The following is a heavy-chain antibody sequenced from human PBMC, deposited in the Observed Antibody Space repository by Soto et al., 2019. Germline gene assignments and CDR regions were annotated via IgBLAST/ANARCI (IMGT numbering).Heavy chain of an antibody. V-gene: IGHV6-1*01. Sequence: QSQTLSLTCAISGDSVSSNSAAWNWIRQSPSRGLEWLGRTYYRSKWYNDYVVSVKSRITINPDTSKNQFSLQLNSVTPEDTAVYYCARDRVAVAGTPKYNWFDPWGQGTLVTVSS. CDR2: TYYRSKWYN. CDR3: ARDRVAVAGTPKYNWFDP. CDR1: GDSVSSNSAA. J-gene: IGHJ5*02. D-gene: IGHD6-19*01.